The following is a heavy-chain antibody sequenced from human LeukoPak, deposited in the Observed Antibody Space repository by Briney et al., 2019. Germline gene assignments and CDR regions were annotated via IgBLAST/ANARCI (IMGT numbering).Heavy chain of an antibody. CDR2: IYYSGST. J-gene: IGHJ4*02. CDR3: ARHVEIAVAGPIDY. D-gene: IGHD6-19*01. V-gene: IGHV4-30-4*08. CDR1: GGSISSGDYY. Sequence: SETLSLTCTVSGGSISSGDYYWSWIRQPPGKGLEWIGYIYYSGSTYYNPSLKRRVTISVDTSKNQFSLKLSSVTAADTAVYYCARHVEIAVAGPIDYWGQGTLVTVSS.